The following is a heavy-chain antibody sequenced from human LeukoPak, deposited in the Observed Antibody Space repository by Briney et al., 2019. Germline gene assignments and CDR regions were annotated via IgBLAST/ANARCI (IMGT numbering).Heavy chain of an antibody. D-gene: IGHD2-8*01. J-gene: IGHJ4*02. V-gene: IGHV3-30*02. CDR3: ARGYCTNGVCWEFDY. CDR2: IRYDGSNK. CDR1: GFTFSSYG. Sequence: GGSLRLSCAAFGFTFSSYGMHWVRQAPGKGLEWVAFIRYDGSNKYYADSVKGRFTISRDNSKNTLYLQMNSLRAEDTAVYYCARGYCTNGVCWEFDYWGQGTLVTVSS.